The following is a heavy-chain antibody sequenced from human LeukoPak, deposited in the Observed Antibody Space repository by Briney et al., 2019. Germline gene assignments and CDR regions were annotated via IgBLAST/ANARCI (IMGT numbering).Heavy chain of an antibody. Sequence: ASVKVSCKVSGYTLTELSMHWVRQAPGKGLEWMGGFDPEDGETIYAQKFQGRVTMTEDTSTDTAYMELSSLRSEDTAVYYCATRDSGSYQGGHAFDIWGQGTMVTVSS. J-gene: IGHJ3*02. CDR3: ATRDSGSYQGGHAFDI. D-gene: IGHD1-26*01. V-gene: IGHV1-24*01. CDR2: FDPEDGET. CDR1: GYTLTELS.